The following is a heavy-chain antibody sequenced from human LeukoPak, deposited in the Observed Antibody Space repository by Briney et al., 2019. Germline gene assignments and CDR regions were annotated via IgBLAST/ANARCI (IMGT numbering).Heavy chain of an antibody. CDR2: ISSSGSTI. Sequence: GGSLRLSCAASGFTFSSYEMNWVRQAPGKGLEWVSYISSSGSTIYYADSVRGRFTISRDNAKNSLYLQMNSLRAEDTAVYYCARDVGRGYSGYDVWGQGTLVTVSS. CDR3: ARDVGRGYSGYDV. D-gene: IGHD5-12*01. J-gene: IGHJ4*02. V-gene: IGHV3-48*03. CDR1: GFTFSSYE.